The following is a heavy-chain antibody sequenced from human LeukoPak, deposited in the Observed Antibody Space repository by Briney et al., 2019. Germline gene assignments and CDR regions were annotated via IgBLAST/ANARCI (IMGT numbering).Heavy chain of an antibody. CDR1: GYTFTGYY. Sequence: ASVKVSCKASGYTFTGYYMHWVRQAPGQELEWMGWINPNSGGTNYAQKFQGRVTMTRDTSISTAYMELSRLRSDDTAVYYCASGLTWGSYRHHDAFDIWGQGTMVTVSS. D-gene: IGHD3-16*02. J-gene: IGHJ3*02. V-gene: IGHV1-2*02. CDR2: INPNSGGT. CDR3: ASGLTWGSYRHHDAFDI.